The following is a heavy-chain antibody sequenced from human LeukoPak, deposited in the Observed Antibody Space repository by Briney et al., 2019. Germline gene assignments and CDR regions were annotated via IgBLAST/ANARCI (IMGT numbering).Heavy chain of an antibody. Sequence: SETLSLTCTVSGGSISSYYWSWIRQPPGKGLEWIGYIYYSGNTNYNPSLKSRVTISVDTSKNQFSLKLSSVTAADTAVYYCASTLSNYDRTLDYWGQGTLVTVSS. CDR1: GGSISSYY. CDR3: ASTLSNYDRTLDY. CDR2: IYYSGNT. D-gene: IGHD3-22*01. V-gene: IGHV4-59*01. J-gene: IGHJ4*02.